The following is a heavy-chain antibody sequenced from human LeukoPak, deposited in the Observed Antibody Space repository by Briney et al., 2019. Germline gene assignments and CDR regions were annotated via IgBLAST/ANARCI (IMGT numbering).Heavy chain of an antibody. CDR1: GGSISSGSYY. Sequence: SETLSLACTVSGGSISSGSYYWSWIGQPAGKGLEWIGRVYSSGSTDYNPSLKSRLSISVDTSKIQFSLRLSSVTVADTAVYYCARTPLRGATFFTSYPNWFDTWGQGTLVTVSS. V-gene: IGHV4-61*02. CDR3: ARTPLRGATFFTSYPNWFDT. CDR2: VYSSGST. D-gene: IGHD3-10*01. J-gene: IGHJ5*02.